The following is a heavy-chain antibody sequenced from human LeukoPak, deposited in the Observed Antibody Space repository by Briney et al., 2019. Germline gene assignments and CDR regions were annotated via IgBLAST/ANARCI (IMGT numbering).Heavy chain of an antibody. CDR1: GFTFSSYA. CDR2: ISYDGSNK. Sequence: GGSLRLSCAASGFTFSSYAMHWVRQAPGKGLEWVAVISYDGSNKYYADSVKGRFTISRDNSKNTLYLQMNSLRAEDTAVYYCASSGSRYYYWGQGTLVTVSS. V-gene: IGHV3-30-3*01. CDR3: ASSGSRYYY. D-gene: IGHD1-1*01. J-gene: IGHJ4*02.